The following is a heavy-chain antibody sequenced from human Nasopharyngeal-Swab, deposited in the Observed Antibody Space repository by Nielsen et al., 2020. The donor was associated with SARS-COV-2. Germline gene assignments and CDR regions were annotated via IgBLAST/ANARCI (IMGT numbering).Heavy chain of an antibody. V-gene: IGHV1-2*02. J-gene: IGHJ6*02. CDR1: GYTFTGYY. CDR2: INPNSGGT. D-gene: IGHD3-3*01. CDR3: ARAGTYYDFWSGSPGGMDV. Sequence: ASVKVSCKASGYTFTGYYMHWVRQAPGQGLEWMGWINPNSGGTNYAQKFQGRVTMTRNTSISTAYMELSSLRSEDTAVYYCARAGTYYDFWSGSPGGMDVWGQGTTVTVSS.